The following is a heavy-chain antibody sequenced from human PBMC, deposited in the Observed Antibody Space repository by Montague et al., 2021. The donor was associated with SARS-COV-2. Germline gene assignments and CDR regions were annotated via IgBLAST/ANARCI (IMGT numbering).Heavy chain of an antibody. CDR3: TRDSRIVGATGGMDV. Sequence: SLSLSWSASGFTFSSYWMSWVRQTPGKGLEWVANIKPDGGEKHYVDSVKGRFTISRDNAKNSLNLQMDGLRAEDTALYYCTRDSRIVGATGGMDVWGQGTTVIVSS. V-gene: IGHV3-7*03. J-gene: IGHJ6*02. D-gene: IGHD1-26*01. CDR1: GFTFSSYW. CDR2: IKPDGGEK.